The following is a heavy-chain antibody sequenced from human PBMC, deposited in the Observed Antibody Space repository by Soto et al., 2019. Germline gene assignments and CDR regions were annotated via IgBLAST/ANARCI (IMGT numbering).Heavy chain of an antibody. D-gene: IGHD3-22*01. CDR2: ISYDGSNK. CDR3: ARDYTGWGYDSSGYSYYFDY. CDR1: GFTFSSYA. J-gene: IGHJ4*02. Sequence: GGSLRLSCAASGFTFSSYAMHWVRQAPGKGLEWVAVISYDGSNKYYADSVKGRFTISRDNSKNTLYLQMNSLRAEDTAVYYCARDYTGWGYDSSGYSYYFDYWGQGTLVTVSS. V-gene: IGHV3-30-3*01.